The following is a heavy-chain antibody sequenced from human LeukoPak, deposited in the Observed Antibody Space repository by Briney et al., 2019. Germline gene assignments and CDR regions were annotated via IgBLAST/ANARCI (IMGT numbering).Heavy chain of an antibody. CDR3: ARDRDTVTTPYAPRGYMDA. V-gene: IGHV1-2*02. J-gene: IGHJ6*03. CDR1: GYTFNAYY. Sequence: ASVKVSCKASGYTFNAYYMYWVRQAPGQGLEWMGWINPNNGGTNIPQKFQDRVTMTRDTSISTAYMGLSRLKSDDTAVYYCARDRDTVTTPYAPRGYMDAWGKGTTVSVSS. D-gene: IGHD4-11*01. CDR2: INPNNGGT.